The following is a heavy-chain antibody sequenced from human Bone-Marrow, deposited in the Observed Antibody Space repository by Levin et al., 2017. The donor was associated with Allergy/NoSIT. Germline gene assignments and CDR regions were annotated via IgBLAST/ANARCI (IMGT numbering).Heavy chain of an antibody. D-gene: IGHD3-3*01. V-gene: IGHV1-46*01. CDR3: AREGRITICGVVIKRYNWFDP. CDR1: GYTFTSYY. Sequence: GESLKISCKASGYTFTSYYMHWVRQAPGQGLEWMGIINPSGGSTSYAQKFQGRVTMTRDTSTSTVYMELSSLRSEDTAVYYCAREGRITICGVVIKRYNWFDPWGQGTLVTVSS. J-gene: IGHJ5*02. CDR2: INPSGGST.